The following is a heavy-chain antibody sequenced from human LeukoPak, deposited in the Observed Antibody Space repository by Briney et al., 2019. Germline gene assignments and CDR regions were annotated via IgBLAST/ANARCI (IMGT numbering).Heavy chain of an antibody. CDR3: ARVSGYGFIYYFDY. Sequence: ASVKVSCKASGYTFTGYYMHWVRQAPGQGLEWMGWINPNSGGTNYAQKFQGRVTMTRDTSISTAYMELSRLRSDDTAVYYCARVSGYGFIYYFDYWGQGTLVTVSS. CDR2: INPNSGGT. V-gene: IGHV1-2*02. CDR1: GYTFTGYY. J-gene: IGHJ4*02. D-gene: IGHD5-12*01.